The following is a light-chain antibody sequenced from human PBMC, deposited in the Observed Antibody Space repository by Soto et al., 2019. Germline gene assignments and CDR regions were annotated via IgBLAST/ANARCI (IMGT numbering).Light chain of an antibody. CDR3: SSYTSSSTVV. CDR2: DVS. J-gene: IGLJ3*02. Sequence: QSALTQPASVSGSPGQSITISCTGTSRDVGSYNYVSWYQQRPGKAPRLMIYDVSDRHSGISIRFSGSKSGNTASLTISGLQAEDEADYFCSSYTSSSTVVFGGGTKLTVL. V-gene: IGLV2-14*01. CDR1: SRDVGSYNY.